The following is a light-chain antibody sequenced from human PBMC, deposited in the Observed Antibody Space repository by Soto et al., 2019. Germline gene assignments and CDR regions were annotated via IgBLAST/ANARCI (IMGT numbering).Light chain of an antibody. Sequence: ETVMTQSPATLSVSPGESATLSCRASQSVSSNLAWYQQKPGHAPRLLIDGASTRATAIPARFSGSGSGTEFTLTISRLQSEDFEVYYCQQYNNWPAHTFGGGTKVEIK. CDR3: QQYNNWPAHT. V-gene: IGKV3-15*01. CDR2: GAS. CDR1: QSVSSN. J-gene: IGKJ4*01.